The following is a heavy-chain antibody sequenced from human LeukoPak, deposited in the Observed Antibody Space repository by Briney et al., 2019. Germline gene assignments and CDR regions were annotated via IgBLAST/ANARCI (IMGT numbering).Heavy chain of an antibody. D-gene: IGHD4-23*01. J-gene: IGHJ5*02. CDR2: INPRGGST. Sequence: ASVKVSCKASGYTFTTYYMHWMRQAPGQGPEWMGIINPRGGSTDYSQKFQGRITMTSDTSTSTVYMELSSLRSDDTAVYYCARDNSVEDTAWWFDPWGQGTLVTVSS. V-gene: IGHV1-46*01. CDR1: GYTFTTYY. CDR3: ARDNSVEDTAWWFDP.